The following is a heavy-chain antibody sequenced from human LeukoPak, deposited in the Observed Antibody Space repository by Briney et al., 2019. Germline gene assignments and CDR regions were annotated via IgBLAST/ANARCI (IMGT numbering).Heavy chain of an antibody. CDR1: SYSISGGFF. CDR3: AKVHSGSYIGYFDL. J-gene: IGHJ2*01. V-gene: IGHV4-38-2*02. D-gene: IGHD1-26*01. Sequence: PSETLSLTCSVFSYSISGGFFWGWIRQSPGKGLEWLGLIARSGSAYIAPSLKGRVTISVDKSKNQVSLRLTSVTAADTAVYYCAKVHSGSYIGYFDLWGRGTLVSVSS. CDR2: IARSGSA.